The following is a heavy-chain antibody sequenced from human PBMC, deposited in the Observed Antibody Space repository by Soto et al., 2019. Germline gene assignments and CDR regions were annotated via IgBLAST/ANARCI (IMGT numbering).Heavy chain of an antibody. CDR1: GGSFSGYY. D-gene: IGHD5-18*01. V-gene: IGHV4-34*01. J-gene: IGHJ4*02. Sequence: SETLSLTCAVYGGSFSGYYWSWIRQPPGKGLEWIGEINHSGSTNYNPSLKSRVTISVDTSKNQFSLKLSSVTAEDTAVYYCERGRGIQIWGQGTLVTVYS. CDR3: ERGRGIQI. CDR2: INHSGST.